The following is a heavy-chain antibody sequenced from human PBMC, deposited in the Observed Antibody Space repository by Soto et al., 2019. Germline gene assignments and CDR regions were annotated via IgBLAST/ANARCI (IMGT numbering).Heavy chain of an antibody. Sequence: ASVKVSCKASGYTFTGYYMHWVRQAPGQGLEWMGWINPNSGGTNYAQKFQGWVTMTRDTSISTAYMELSRLRSDDAAVYYCARGGREFLYYCYYMDVWGKGTTVTVSS. CDR1: GYTFTGYY. CDR2: INPNSGGT. D-gene: IGHD3-16*01. CDR3: ARGGREFLYYCYYMDV. J-gene: IGHJ6*03. V-gene: IGHV1-2*04.